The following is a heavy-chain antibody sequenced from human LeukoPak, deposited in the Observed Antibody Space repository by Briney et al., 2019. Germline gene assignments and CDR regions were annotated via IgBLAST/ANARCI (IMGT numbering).Heavy chain of an antibody. CDR2: IYHSGST. V-gene: IGHV4-38-2*02. D-gene: IGHD6-13*01. CDR1: GYSISSGYY. J-gene: IGHJ4*02. Sequence: PSETLSLTCTVSGYSISSGYYWGWIRRPPGKGLEWIGSIYHSGSTYYNPSLKSRVTISVDTSKNQFSLRLSSVTAADTAVYYCARAAFYSSSLPFDYWGQGTLVTVSS. CDR3: ARAAFYSSSLPFDY.